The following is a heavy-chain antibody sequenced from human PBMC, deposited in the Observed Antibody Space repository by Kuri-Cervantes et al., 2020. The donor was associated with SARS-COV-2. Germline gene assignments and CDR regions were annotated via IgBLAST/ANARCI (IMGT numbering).Heavy chain of an antibody. V-gene: IGHV3-21*01. Sequence: GGSLRLSCAASGFTFSNYNMNWVRQAPGKGLEWVSSISSRSSYIYYADPVKGRFTISRDNSKNTVDLHMNNLRADDTGVYYCARAQSPAAAIDYWGQGTLVTVSS. CDR1: GFTFSNYN. CDR2: ISSRSSYI. D-gene: IGHD6-13*01. CDR3: ARAQSPAAAIDY. J-gene: IGHJ4*02.